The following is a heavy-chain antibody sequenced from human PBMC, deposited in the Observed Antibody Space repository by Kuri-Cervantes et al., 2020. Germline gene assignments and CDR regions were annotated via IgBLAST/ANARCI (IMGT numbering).Heavy chain of an antibody. V-gene: IGHV3-7*01. D-gene: IGHD3-10*01. CDR1: GSTFTSYW. CDR3: ARDPAPLSASGDY. CDR2: IKDDGTEK. J-gene: IGHJ4*02. Sequence: GGSLRLSCAASGSTFTSYWMNWVRQAPGKGLEWVATIKDDGTEKYYVDSVKGRFAISRDNAKKSLFLQMNSLRAEDTAVYYCARDPAPLSASGDYWGQGTLVTVSS.